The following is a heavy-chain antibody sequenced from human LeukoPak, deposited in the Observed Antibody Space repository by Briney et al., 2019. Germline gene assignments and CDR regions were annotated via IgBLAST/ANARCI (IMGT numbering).Heavy chain of an antibody. J-gene: IGHJ3*01. V-gene: IGHV1-69*05. CDR2: MIPIFGTA. Sequence: SVKVSCEATGGTFSSYAISWVRQAPGQGLEWMGRMIPIFGTANYAQKFQGRVTITTDESTSTAYMELSSLRSEDTAVYYCARDPYNGSGSYYMGGDAFDVWGQGTMVTVS. CDR1: GGTFSSYA. CDR3: ARDPYNGSGSYYMGGDAFDV. D-gene: IGHD3-10*01.